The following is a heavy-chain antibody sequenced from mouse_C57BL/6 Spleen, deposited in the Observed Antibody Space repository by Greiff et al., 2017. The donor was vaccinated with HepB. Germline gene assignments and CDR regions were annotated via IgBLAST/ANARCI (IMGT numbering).Heavy chain of an antibody. CDR2: IDPSDSYT. J-gene: IGHJ1*03. Sequence: QVQLQQPGAELVKPGASVKLSCKASGYTFTSYWMQWVKQRPGQGLEWIGEIDPSDSYTNYNQKFKGKATLTVDTSSSTAYMQLSSLTSEDSAVYYCARSDYGSSPWYFDVWGTGTTVTVSS. CDR1: GYTFTSYW. CDR3: ARSDYGSSPWYFDV. V-gene: IGHV1-50*01. D-gene: IGHD1-1*01.